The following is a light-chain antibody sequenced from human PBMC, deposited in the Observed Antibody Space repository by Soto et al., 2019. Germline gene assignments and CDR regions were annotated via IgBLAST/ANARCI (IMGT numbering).Light chain of an antibody. V-gene: IGLV6-57*01. CDR2: EDN. Sequence: NFMLTQPHSVSESPGKTVIISCTRSSGSIASNYVQWYQQRPGSSPTTGIYEDNQRPSGVPDRFSGSIDSSSNSASLTISGLETEDEADYLCQSYDATNQVFGGGTKLTVL. CDR3: QSYDATNQV. J-gene: IGLJ2*01. CDR1: SGSIASNY.